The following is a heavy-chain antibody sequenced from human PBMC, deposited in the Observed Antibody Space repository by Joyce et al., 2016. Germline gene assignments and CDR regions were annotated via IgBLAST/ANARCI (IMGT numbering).Heavy chain of an antibody. CDR3: AHAPATDRYYGMDV. Sequence: QVTLKESGPTLVKPTQTLRLTCTFSGFSLSTSGVGVGWIRQPPGKALEWLAPIYWDDDKRYSSSLKSRLTITKDTSKNQVVLTMTNMDPVDTATYYCAHAPATDRYYGMDVWGQGTTVTVSS. D-gene: IGHD6-25*01. CDR1: GFSLSTSGVG. CDR2: IYWDDDK. J-gene: IGHJ6*02. V-gene: IGHV2-5*02.